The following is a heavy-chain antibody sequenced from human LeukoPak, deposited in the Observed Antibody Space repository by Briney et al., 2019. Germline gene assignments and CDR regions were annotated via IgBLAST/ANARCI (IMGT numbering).Heavy chain of an antibody. D-gene: IGHD3-10*01. V-gene: IGHV3-7*04. CDR1: GFTFSTYW. CDR2: IKQDGSEK. CDR3: ARVRNYYDSGSYHYYFDC. J-gene: IGHJ4*02. Sequence: GGSLRLSCAASGFTFSTYWISWVRQAPGKGLEWVANIKQDGSEKYYVDSVKGRFTISRDNAKKSLYLQMNSLRVEDTTVYYCARVRNYYDSGSYHYYFDCWGQGTLVTVSS.